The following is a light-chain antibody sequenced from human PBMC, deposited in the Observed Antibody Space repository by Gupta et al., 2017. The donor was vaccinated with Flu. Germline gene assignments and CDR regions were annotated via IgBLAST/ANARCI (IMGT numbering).Light chain of an antibody. CDR3: RQDDSTPRT. CDR2: AAS. J-gene: IGKJ4*01. CDR1: QTFSTY. V-gene: IGKV1-39*01. Sequence: DIQSTQSPSSLSASVGDRVTITCRARQTFSTYLSWYQQKPGKAPKLLIYAASSLHSGVPSRFSGSGSGTDFTLKISSLEAEDVATYYCRQDDSTPRTFGGGTKVESK.